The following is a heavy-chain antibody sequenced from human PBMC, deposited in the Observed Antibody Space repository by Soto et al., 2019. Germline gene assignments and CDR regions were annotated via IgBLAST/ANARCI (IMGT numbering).Heavy chain of an antibody. J-gene: IGHJ4*02. V-gene: IGHV3-11*01. D-gene: IGHD3-3*01. CDR2: ISSSGSTI. CDR1: GFTFSDYY. Sequence: GGSLRLSCAASGFTFSDYYMSWIRQAPGKGLEWVSYISSSGSTITPPDAVKGRFTISRDNAKNSLYLQMNSLSAGDTAVYYCARDLPDYDFWSGYYSIDNQGGIQYWGQGTLVTVSS. CDR3: ARDLPDYDFWSGYYSIDNQGGIQY.